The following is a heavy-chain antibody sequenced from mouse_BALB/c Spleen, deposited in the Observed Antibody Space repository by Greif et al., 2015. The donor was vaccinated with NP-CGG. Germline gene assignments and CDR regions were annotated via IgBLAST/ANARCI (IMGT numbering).Heavy chain of an antibody. V-gene: IGHV1-20*02. D-gene: IGHD2-3*01. Sequence: EVQLQQSGPELVKPGASVKISCRASGYSFTGYFMNWVMQSHGKSLEWIGRINPYNGDTFYNQRFKGKATLTVDKSPSTAHMELRSLASEDSAVYYCAREGGYDGYYFDVWGAGTTVTVSS. J-gene: IGHJ1*01. CDR3: AREGGYDGYYFDV. CDR1: GYSFTGYF. CDR2: INPYNGDT.